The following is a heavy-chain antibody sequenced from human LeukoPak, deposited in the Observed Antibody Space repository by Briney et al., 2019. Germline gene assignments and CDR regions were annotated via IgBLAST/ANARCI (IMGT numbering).Heavy chain of an antibody. J-gene: IGHJ4*02. CDR1: GFTFSSHW. Sequence: GGSLRLSCAASGFTFSSHWMSWVRQAPGKGLEWVSFIYSDNTHYSDSVKGRFTISRDNSKNTLYLQMNSLRAEDTAVYYCARRAGAYSHPYDYWGQGTLVTVSS. CDR3: ARRAGAYSHPYDY. V-gene: IGHV3-53*01. D-gene: IGHD4/OR15-4a*01. CDR2: IYSDNT.